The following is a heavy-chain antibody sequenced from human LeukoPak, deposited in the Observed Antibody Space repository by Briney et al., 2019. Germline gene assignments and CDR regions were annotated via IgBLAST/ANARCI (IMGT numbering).Heavy chain of an antibody. CDR3: ARHVVAVGFDY. Sequence: GGTLRLSCAASGFTFSSYTMNWVRQAPGKGLEWVSSITSSSSYIYYADSVKGRFTISRDNAKNSLYLQMNSLRAEDTAVYYCARHVVAVGFDYWGQGTLVTVSS. D-gene: IGHD3-22*01. CDR1: GFTFSSYT. J-gene: IGHJ4*02. CDR2: ITSSSSYI. V-gene: IGHV3-21*01.